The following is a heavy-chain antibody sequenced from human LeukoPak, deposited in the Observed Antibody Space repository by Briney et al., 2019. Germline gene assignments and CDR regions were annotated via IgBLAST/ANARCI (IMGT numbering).Heavy chain of an antibody. CDR1: GYTFIDYY. V-gene: IGHV1-2*02. Sequence: ASVKVSCKASGYTFIDYYIHWVRQAPGQGLEWMGWINPKSGTTNYAQRFQGRVTMTRDTSIGTAYMELSRLGSDDTAVYYCARDGYNSRTFDYWGQGTLVTVSS. CDR2: INPKSGTT. J-gene: IGHJ4*02. D-gene: IGHD5-24*01. CDR3: ARDGYNSRTFDY.